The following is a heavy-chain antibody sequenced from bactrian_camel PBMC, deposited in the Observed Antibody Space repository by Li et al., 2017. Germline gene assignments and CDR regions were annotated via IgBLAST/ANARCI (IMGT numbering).Heavy chain of an antibody. CDR2: IYTGTDRT. Sequence: QLVESGGGSVQAGGSVRLSCVTSGFTESGNYVAWIRQAPGKGREGVASIYTGTDRTYYADSVKGRVAIWQDNAKNTIYLQINYLRPEDTAMYYCAADLLLMRPLDPSEYKYWGHGTQVTVS. J-gene: IGHJ4*01. CDR1: GFTESGNY. V-gene: IGHV3S28*01. CDR3: AADLLLMRPLDPSEYKY. D-gene: IGHD1*01.